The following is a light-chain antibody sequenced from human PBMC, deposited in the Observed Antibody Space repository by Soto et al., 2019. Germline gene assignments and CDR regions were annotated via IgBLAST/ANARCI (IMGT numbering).Light chain of an antibody. CDR1: SSDVGYYNY. CDR3: SSYTSSSTYV. J-gene: IGLJ1*01. Sequence: QSLLTQPASVSGSPGQSIAISCTGTSSDVGYYNYISWYQQHPGKAPNVMIYDVNNRPSGVPDRFSGSKSGNTASLTISGLQAEDEADYYCSSYTSSSTYVFGTGTKLTVL. CDR2: DVN. V-gene: IGLV2-14*01.